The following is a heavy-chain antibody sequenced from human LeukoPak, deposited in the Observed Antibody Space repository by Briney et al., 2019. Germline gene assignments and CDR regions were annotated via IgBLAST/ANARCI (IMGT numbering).Heavy chain of an antibody. CDR2: IYYSGST. D-gene: IGHD3-22*01. Sequence: PSETLSLTCAVSGASISGSGYYWGWIRQPPGKGLEWIGNIYYSGSTYYNASLQSRVTISIDTSKNQFSLKLSSVTAADTAVYYCARVDSSGYYLLFDYWGQGTLVTVSS. V-gene: IGHV4-39*07. CDR1: GASISGSGYY. J-gene: IGHJ4*02. CDR3: ARVDSSGYYLLFDY.